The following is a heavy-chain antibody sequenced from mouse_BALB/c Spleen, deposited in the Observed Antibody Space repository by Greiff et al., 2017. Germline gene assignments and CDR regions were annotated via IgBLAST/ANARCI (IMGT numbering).Heavy chain of an antibody. D-gene: IGHD2-10*02. Sequence: EVNVVESGGGLVKPGGSLKLSCAASGFAFSSYDMSWVRQTPEKRLEWVAYISSGGGSTYYPDTVKGRFTISRDNAKNTLYLQMSSLKSEDTAMYYCARHRYGNFFYAMDYWGQGTSVTVSS. V-gene: IGHV5-12-1*01. CDR2: ISSGGGST. J-gene: IGHJ4*01. CDR3: ARHRYGNFFYAMDY. CDR1: GFAFSSYD.